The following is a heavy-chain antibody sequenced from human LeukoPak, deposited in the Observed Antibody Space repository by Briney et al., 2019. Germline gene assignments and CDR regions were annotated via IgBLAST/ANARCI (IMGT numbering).Heavy chain of an antibody. Sequence: ASVKVSCKVSGYTLTELSMHWVRQAPGKGLEWMGGFDPEDGETIYAQKFQGRVTMTEDTSTDTAYMELSSLRSEDTAVYFCATAPPQHFDAFDIWGQGTMVTVSS. V-gene: IGHV1-24*01. CDR3: ATAPPQHFDAFDI. J-gene: IGHJ3*02. CDR2: FDPEDGET. CDR1: GYTLTELS.